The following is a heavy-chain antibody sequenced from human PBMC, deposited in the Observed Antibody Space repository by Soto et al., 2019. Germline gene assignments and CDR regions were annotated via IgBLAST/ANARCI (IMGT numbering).Heavy chain of an antibody. V-gene: IGHV3-23*01. CDR3: AKYGCSSTSCQCDY. CDR2: ISGSGAYT. J-gene: IGHJ4*02. CDR1: GFTFSSYA. Sequence: GALRLSCAASGFTFSSYAMTWVRQAPGKGLEGVSAISGSGAYTYYANSVKGRFTISRDNSKNTLYLQLNSLRAEDTAVYYCAKYGCSSTSCQCDYWGQGTRVTVSS. D-gene: IGHD2-2*01.